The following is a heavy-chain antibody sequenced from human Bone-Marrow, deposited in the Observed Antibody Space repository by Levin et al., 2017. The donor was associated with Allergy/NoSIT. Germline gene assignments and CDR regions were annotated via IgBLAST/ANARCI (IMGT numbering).Heavy chain of an antibody. Sequence: GGSLRLSCAASGFNFNDYAMHWVRQAPGKGLEWVAVIWSDGNDKSFADSVKGRFTISRDNSKNSLFLQMNSLRDEDTAVYYCATDSSRWSPKYYFDYWGQGTLVTVSS. CDR1: GFNFNDYA. CDR3: ATDSSRWSPKYYFDY. D-gene: IGHD3-22*01. V-gene: IGHV3-33*01. J-gene: IGHJ4*02. CDR2: IWSDGNDK.